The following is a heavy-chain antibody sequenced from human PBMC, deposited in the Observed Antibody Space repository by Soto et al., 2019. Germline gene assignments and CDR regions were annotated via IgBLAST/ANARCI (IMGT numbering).Heavy chain of an antibody. Sequence: QVQLQESGPGLVKPSQTLSLTCTVSGGSISSGGYYWSWIRQHPGKGLEWIGSIYYSGSTYYNPSLKSRVTTSVDTSKNPFSLKLSSVTAADTAVYYWVRWPQLEPRFDYWGQGTLVNVSS. CDR2: IYYSGST. D-gene: IGHD1-1*01. J-gene: IGHJ4*02. CDR3: VRWPQLEPRFDY. V-gene: IGHV4-31*03. CDR1: GGSISSGGYY.